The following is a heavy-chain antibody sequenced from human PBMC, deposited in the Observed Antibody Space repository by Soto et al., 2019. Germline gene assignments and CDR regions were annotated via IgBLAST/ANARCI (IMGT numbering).Heavy chain of an antibody. V-gene: IGHV1-24*01. CDR3: ATVLRAYYDILTGPRPFREAAFDI. CDR1: GYTLTELS. J-gene: IGHJ3*02. CDR2: FDPEDGET. D-gene: IGHD3-9*01. Sequence: ASVKVSCKVSGYTLTELSMHWVRQAPGKGLEWMGGFDPEDGETIYAQKFQGRVTMTEDTSTDTAYMELSSLRSEDTAVYYCATVLRAYYDILTGPRPFREAAFDIWGQGTMVTVSS.